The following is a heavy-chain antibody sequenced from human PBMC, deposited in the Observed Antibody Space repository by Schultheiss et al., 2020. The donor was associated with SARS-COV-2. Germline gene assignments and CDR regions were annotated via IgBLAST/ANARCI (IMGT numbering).Heavy chain of an antibody. J-gene: IGHJ5*02. V-gene: IGHV3-74*01. D-gene: IGHD6-13*01. Sequence: GGSLRLSCAASGFTFSSYAMSWVRQAPGKGPVWVSRINADGSSTTYADSVKGRFTISRDNAMNTLHLQMNSLRAEDTAVYYCARDLEFSSSGANPWGQGTLVTVSS. CDR3: ARDLEFSSSGANP. CDR2: INADGSST. CDR1: GFTFSSYA.